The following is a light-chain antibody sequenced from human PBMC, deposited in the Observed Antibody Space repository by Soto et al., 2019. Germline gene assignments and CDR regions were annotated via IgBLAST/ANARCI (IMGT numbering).Light chain of an antibody. V-gene: IGLV2-23*01. CDR3: CSYVGATTYV. Sequence: QSALTQPASVSLSPGQSITMSCTGTSSTVGGFNVVSWYQQHPGKAPKVIIYEGIKRPSGISNRFSGSNSGSTASLTISGLQAEDEADYYCCSYVGATTYVFGTGTKVTVL. CDR1: SSTVGGFNV. J-gene: IGLJ1*01. CDR2: EGI.